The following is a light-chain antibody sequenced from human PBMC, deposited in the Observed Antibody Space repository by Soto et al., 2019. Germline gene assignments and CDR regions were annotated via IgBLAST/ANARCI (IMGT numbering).Light chain of an antibody. J-gene: IGKJ2*03. V-gene: IGKV3-20*01. Sequence: EIVLTQSPGTLSLSPGERATLSCRASQSVSRSLLAWYQQKPGQAPRLLIYGASTRATGIADRFSGSGSGTDFSVTISRLEPEDFAVYYCPQYGNPPPYRFGQETKLEIK. CDR1: QSVSRSL. CDR3: PQYGNPPPYR. CDR2: GAS.